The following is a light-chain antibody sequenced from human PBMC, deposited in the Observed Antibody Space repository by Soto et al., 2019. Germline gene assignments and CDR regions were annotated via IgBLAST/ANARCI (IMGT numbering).Light chain of an antibody. CDR3: QQYGSSPPYT. CDR2: GSS. Sequence: EVVLTQSPGTQSLSPGERATLSCRASQSVSNNYLAWYQQKPGQAPRLLIFGSSDRATGIPDRFSGSGSGTDFTLTISRLEPEDIAVYYCQQYGSSPPYTFGQGTKLEIK. CDR1: QSVSNNY. J-gene: IGKJ2*01. V-gene: IGKV3-20*01.